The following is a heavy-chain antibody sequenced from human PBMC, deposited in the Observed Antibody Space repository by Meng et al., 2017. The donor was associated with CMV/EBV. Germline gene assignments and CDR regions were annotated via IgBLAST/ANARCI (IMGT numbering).Heavy chain of an antibody. V-gene: IGHV3-21*01. J-gene: IGHJ4*02. CDR3: ARTFTSGSYSNPDY. Sequence: VRLVGAVGGPVKPGGSLRLSCGASGFTFSSYSMNWVRQAPGKGLEWVPSISSSSSYIYYADSVKGRFTISRDNAKNSLYLQMNSLRAEDTAVYYCARTFTSGSYSNPDYWGQGTLVTVSS. D-gene: IGHD1-26*01. CDR2: ISSSSSYI. CDR1: GFTFSSYS.